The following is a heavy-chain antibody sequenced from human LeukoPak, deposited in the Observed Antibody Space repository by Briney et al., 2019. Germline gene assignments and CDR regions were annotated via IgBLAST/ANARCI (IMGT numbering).Heavy chain of an antibody. D-gene: IGHD2-15*01. J-gene: IGHJ4*02. V-gene: IGHV4-59*08. CDR1: GGSISSYY. CDR2: IYYSGST. Sequence: SETLSLTCTVSGGSISSYYWSWIRQPPGKGLEWIGYIYYSGSTNYNPSLKSRVTISVDTSKNQFSLKLSSVTAADTAVYYCARHGAAPGYWGQGTLVTVSS. CDR3: ARHGAAPGY.